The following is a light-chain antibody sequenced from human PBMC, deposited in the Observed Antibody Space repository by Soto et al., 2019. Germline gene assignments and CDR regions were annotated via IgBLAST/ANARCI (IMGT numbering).Light chain of an antibody. J-gene: IGKJ1*01. V-gene: IGKV3-20*01. Sequence: EIVLTQSPGTLALSPGERATLSCRASQSVSSSYLAWYQQKPGQAPRLLIYGASSRATGIPDRFSGSGSGTDFTLTISRLEPEHFAVYYCQQYGSSPWTFGQGTTVEI. CDR3: QQYGSSPWT. CDR2: GAS. CDR1: QSVSSSY.